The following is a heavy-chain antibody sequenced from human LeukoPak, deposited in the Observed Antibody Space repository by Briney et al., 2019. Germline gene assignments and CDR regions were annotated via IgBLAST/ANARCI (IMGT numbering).Heavy chain of an antibody. CDR1: GFTSSSSG. V-gene: IGHV3-33*06. D-gene: IGHD6-19*01. Sequence: GGSLRLSCATSGFTSSSSGMHWVRQAPGKGLEWVALIWYDGSNKSYADSVKGRFTISRDNSKNTLSLQMNSLRAEDTAVYYYAKDSSSGWSGGGLLDYWGQGTLVTVSS. CDR2: IWYDGSNK. CDR3: AKDSSSGWSGGGLLDY. J-gene: IGHJ4*02.